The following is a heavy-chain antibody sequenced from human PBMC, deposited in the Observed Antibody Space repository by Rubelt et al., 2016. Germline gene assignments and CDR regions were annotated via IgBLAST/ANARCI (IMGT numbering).Heavy chain of an antibody. D-gene: IGHD3-22*01. Sequence: QVQLVQSGSELKKPGASVKVSCKASGYTFTSYAMNWVRQAPGQGLGWMGWINTNTGNPTYAQGFTGRFVVSLDTSVSTEYLQISSLKAEDTAVYYGARAYYYDSSALTWAFDYWGQGTLVTVSS. V-gene: IGHV7-4-1*02. CDR2: INTNTGNP. CDR3: ARAYYYDSSALTWAFDY. CDR1: GYTFTSYA. J-gene: IGHJ4*02.